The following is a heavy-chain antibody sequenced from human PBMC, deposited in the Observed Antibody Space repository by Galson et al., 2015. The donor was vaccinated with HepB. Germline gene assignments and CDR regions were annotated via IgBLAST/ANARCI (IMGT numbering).Heavy chain of an antibody. CDR2: IDGSGANT. J-gene: IGHJ6*02. CDR3: AKVVPASDV. CDR1: GFTFSTYG. Sequence: SLRLSCAASGFTFSTYGMSWVRQAPGKGLEWVSAIDGSGANTYYADSFKGRFTISRDNSKNTLYLQMNSLRAEDTAVYYCAKVVPASDVWGQGTTVTVSS. D-gene: IGHD2-2*01. V-gene: IGHV3-23*01.